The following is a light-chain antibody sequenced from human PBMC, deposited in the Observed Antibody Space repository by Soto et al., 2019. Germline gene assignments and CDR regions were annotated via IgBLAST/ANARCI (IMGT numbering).Light chain of an antibody. CDR3: CSYAGSHTFVI. Sequence: QSVVTQPPSASGSLGQSVIISCTGTNSDVGGYNYVSWYQQHPGKAPKLMIFEVNKRPSGVPDRFSGSKSGNTASLTVSGLQAEDEANYYCCSYAGSHTFVIFGGGTKLTVL. J-gene: IGLJ2*01. V-gene: IGLV2-8*01. CDR1: NSDVGGYNY. CDR2: EVN.